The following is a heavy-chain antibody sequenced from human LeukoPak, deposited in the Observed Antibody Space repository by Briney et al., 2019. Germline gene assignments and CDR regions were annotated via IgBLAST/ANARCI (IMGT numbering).Heavy chain of an antibody. J-gene: IGHJ3*02. CDR3: ARPDTAMIDAFDI. Sequence: GESLKISCKGSGYSFTSYWIGWVRQMPGEGLEWMGIIYPGDSDTRYSPSFQGQVTISADKSISTAYLQWSSLKASDTAMYYCARPDTAMIDAFDIWGQGTMVTVSS. V-gene: IGHV5-51*01. D-gene: IGHD5-18*01. CDR2: IYPGDSDT. CDR1: GYSFTSYW.